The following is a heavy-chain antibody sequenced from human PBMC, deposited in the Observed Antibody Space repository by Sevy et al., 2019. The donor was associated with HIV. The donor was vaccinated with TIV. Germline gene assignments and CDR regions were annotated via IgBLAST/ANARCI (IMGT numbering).Heavy chain of an antibody. CDR1: GDSVSSNSAA. CDR3: AREGDYYDSSGYFDY. Sequence: SQTLSLTCAISGDSVSSNSAAWNWIRQSPSRGLEWLGKTYYRSKWHNHYAVSVRSRITIKPDTSKNQSSLQLKSVTPEDTDVYYCAREGDYYDSSGYFDYWGQGTLVTVSS. J-gene: IGHJ4*02. D-gene: IGHD3-22*01. CDR2: TYYRSKWHN. V-gene: IGHV6-1*01.